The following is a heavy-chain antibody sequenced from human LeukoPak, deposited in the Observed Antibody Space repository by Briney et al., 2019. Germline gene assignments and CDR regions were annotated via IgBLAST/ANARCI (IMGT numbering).Heavy chain of an antibody. CDR1: GFTFSSYW. V-gene: IGHV3-74*01. J-gene: IGHJ4*02. CDR2: INSDGSST. Sequence: GGSLRLSCAASGFTFSSYWMHWVRQAPGKGLVWVSRINSDGSSTSYADSVKGRFTISRDNAKNTLYLQMNSLRAEDTAVYYCARAPTLYGSGPVLDYWGQGTLVSVSS. CDR3: ARAPTLYGSGPVLDY. D-gene: IGHD3-10*01.